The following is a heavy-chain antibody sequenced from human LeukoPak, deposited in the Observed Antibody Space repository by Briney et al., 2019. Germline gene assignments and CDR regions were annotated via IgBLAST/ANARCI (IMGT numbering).Heavy chain of an antibody. V-gene: IGHV3-23*01. J-gene: IGHJ4*02. D-gene: IGHD6-13*01. CDR2: ISGSGGNT. Sequence: GGSLRLSCAASGFTFCSYAMTWVRQAPGKGLEWVSSISGSGGNTYYADSVKGRFTISRDNSKNTLYLQMNNVGAEDTALYYCAKCMAEPGTCYFDYWGQGTLVTVSS. CDR1: GFTFCSYA. CDR3: AKCMAEPGTCYFDY.